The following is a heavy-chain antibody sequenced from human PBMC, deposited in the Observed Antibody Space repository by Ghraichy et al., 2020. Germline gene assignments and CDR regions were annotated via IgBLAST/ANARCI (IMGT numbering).Heavy chain of an antibody. J-gene: IGHJ4*02. CDR1: GFTFDDYA. Sequence: GGSLRLSCAASGFTFDDYAMHWVRQAPGKGLEWVSGISWNSGSIGYADSVKGRFTISRDNAKNSLYLQMNSLRAEDTALYYCAKEHGFGGFDYWGQGTLVTVSP. D-gene: IGHD3-10*01. CDR3: AKEHGFGGFDY. CDR2: ISWNSGSI. V-gene: IGHV3-9*01.